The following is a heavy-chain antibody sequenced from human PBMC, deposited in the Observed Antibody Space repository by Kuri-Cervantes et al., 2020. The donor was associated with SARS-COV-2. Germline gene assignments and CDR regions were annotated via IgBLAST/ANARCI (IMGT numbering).Heavy chain of an antibody. J-gene: IGHJ6*02. CDR2: ISYDGSNK. CDR1: GFTFSSYA. CDR3: AREFHDFWSGYYGPYYFYAMDV. D-gene: IGHD3-3*01. V-gene: IGHV3-30-3*01. Sequence: GGSLRLSCAASGFTFSSYAMHWVRQAPGKGLEWVAVISYDGSNKYYADSVEGRFTISRDDSKNTLYLQMNSLRVEDTAVYYCAREFHDFWSGYYGPYYFYAMDVWGQGTAVTVSS.